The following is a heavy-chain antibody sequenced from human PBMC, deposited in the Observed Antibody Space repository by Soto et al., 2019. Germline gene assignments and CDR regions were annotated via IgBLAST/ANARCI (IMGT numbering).Heavy chain of an antibody. CDR3: VRDRGGWFDP. J-gene: IGHJ5*02. CDR2: ISSSSSYI. CDR1: GFTFSSYS. Sequence: EVQLVESGGGLVKPGGSLRLSCAASGFTFSSYSMNWVRQAPGKGLEWVSSISSSSSYIYYADSVKGRFTISRDNAKNSLHLQMNRLRAEDTAVYYCVRDRGGWFDPWGQGTLVTVSS. D-gene: IGHD3-10*01. V-gene: IGHV3-21*01.